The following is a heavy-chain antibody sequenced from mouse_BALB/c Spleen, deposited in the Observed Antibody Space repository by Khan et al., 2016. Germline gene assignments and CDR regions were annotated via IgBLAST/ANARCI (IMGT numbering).Heavy chain of an antibody. CDR1: GFTFSSFG. J-gene: IGHJ3*01. V-gene: IGHV5-17*02. CDR2: ISSGSSTI. Sequence: EVELVESGGGLVQPGGSRKLSCAASGFTFSSFGMHWVRQAPEKGLEWVAYISSGSSTIYYADTVKGRFTISRDNPKNTLFLQMTSLRSEDTAMYYCAREGLADWSQGALVTVSA. CDR3: AREGLAD.